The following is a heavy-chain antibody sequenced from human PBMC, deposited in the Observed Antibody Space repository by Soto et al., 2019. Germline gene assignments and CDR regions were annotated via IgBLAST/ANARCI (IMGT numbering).Heavy chain of an antibody. Sequence: PSETLSLTCTVSGGSISSSSYYWGWIRQPPGKGLEWIGSIYYSGSTYYNPSLKSRVTISVDTSKNQFSLKLSSVTAADTAVYYCARYYDFWSGYYFYYYYGMDVWGQGTKVTVSS. J-gene: IGHJ6*02. CDR3: ARYYDFWSGYYFYYYYGMDV. V-gene: IGHV4-39*01. CDR1: GGSISSSSYY. CDR2: IYYSGST. D-gene: IGHD3-3*01.